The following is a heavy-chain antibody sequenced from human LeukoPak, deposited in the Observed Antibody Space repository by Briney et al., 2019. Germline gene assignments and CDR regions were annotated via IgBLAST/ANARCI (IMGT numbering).Heavy chain of an antibody. CDR1: GGSFSGYY. J-gene: IGHJ4*02. Sequence: SETLSLTCAVYGGSFSGYYWSWIRQPPGKGLEWIGEINHSGSTNYNPSLKSRVTISVDTSKNQFSLKLSSVTAADTAVYYCARGSPYDYWGQGTLVTVSS. CDR3: ARGSPYDY. CDR2: INHSGST. V-gene: IGHV4-34*01.